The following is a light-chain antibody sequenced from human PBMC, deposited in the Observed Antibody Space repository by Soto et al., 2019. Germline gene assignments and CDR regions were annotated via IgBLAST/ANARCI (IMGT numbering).Light chain of an antibody. CDR2: DAS. CDR1: QSVSSN. J-gene: IGKJ2*01. V-gene: IGKV3-15*01. Sequence: EIVMTQSPATLSVSPGERATLSCRASQSVSSNLAWYRQKPGQAPSLLIYDASTRAADIPARFSGSGSGTEFTLTISSLQSEDFAVYYCQQYNNWPPMYTFGQGTKLEIK. CDR3: QQYNNWPPMYT.